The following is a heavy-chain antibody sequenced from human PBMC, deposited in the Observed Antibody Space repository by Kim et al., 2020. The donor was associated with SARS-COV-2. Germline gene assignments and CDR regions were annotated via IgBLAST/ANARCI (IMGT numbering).Heavy chain of an antibody. V-gene: IGHV3-43*02. CDR3: AKVSKHHGSTQGDFDY. Sequence: GGSLRLSCAASGFTFDDYAMHWVRQAPGKGLEWVSLISGDGGSTYYADSVKGRFTISRDNGKNSLYLQMNSLRTEDTALYYCAKVSKHHGSTQGDFDYWGQGTLVTVSS. J-gene: IGHJ4*02. CDR1: GFTFDDYA. D-gene: IGHD6-13*01. CDR2: ISGDGGST.